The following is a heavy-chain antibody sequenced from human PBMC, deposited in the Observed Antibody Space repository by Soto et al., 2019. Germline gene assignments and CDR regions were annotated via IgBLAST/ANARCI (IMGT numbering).Heavy chain of an antibody. V-gene: IGHV1-3*01. J-gene: IGHJ4*02. CDR3: ARGEFLSYDDY. Sequence: QVQLVQSGAEVKKPGASVRVSCKASGYTFTSYAMHWVRQAPGQRLEWMGWINAGNGNTKYSQKFQGRVTITRDTSASTAYMELSSLRSEDTAVYYCARGEFLSYDDYWGQGTLVTVSS. CDR2: INAGNGNT. CDR1: GYTFTSYA. D-gene: IGHD3-16*01.